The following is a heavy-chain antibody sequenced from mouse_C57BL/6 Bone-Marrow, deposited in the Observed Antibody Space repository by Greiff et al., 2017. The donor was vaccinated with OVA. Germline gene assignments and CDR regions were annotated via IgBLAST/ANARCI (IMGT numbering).Heavy chain of an antibody. D-gene: IGHD1-1*01. J-gene: IGHJ1*03. V-gene: IGHV1-76*01. CDR3: AGGVYGSSLDV. CDR2: IYPGSGNT. CDR1: GYTFTDYY. Sequence: QVQLQQSGAELVRPGASVKLSCKASGYTFTDYYINWVKQRPGQGLEWIARIYPGSGNTYYNEKFKGKATLTAEKSSSTAYMQLRSLTSEDSAVCFGAGGVYGSSLDVLGTGTTVTVSS.